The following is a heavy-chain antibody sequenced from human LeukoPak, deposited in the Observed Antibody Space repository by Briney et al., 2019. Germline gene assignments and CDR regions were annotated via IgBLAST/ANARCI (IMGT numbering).Heavy chain of an antibody. D-gene: IGHD3-10*01. Sequence: RGSLRLSCAASGFSFSRYAMSWVGQAPGKGLEWVSGISGSGGSTYYADSVKGRFTISRDNSENTLYLQMNSLTAEDTAVDYCWENHIDQWGSGRYCVYWGQGTLVTVSS. J-gene: IGHJ4*02. CDR1: GFSFSRYA. CDR3: WENHIDQWGSGRYCVY. V-gene: IGHV3-23*01. CDR2: ISGSGGST.